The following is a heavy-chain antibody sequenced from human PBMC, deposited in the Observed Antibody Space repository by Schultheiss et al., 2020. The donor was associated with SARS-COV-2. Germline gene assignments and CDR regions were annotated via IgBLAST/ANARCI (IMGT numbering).Heavy chain of an antibody. V-gene: IGHV1-18*01. D-gene: IGHD5-18*01. J-gene: IGHJ4*02. Sequence: ASVKVSCKASGYTFTSYGISWVRQAPGQGLEWMGWISAYNGNTNYAQKLQGRVTMTTDTSTSTAYMELRSLRAEDTAVYYCAKSDTAMVTWITFDYWGQGTLVTVSS. CDR3: AKSDTAMVTWITFDY. CDR1: GYTFTSYG. CDR2: ISAYNGNT.